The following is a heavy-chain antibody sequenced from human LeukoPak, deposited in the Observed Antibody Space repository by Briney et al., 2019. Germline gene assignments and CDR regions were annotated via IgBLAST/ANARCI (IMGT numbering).Heavy chain of an antibody. V-gene: IGHV3-53*01. D-gene: IGHD5-12*01. J-gene: IGHJ5*02. Sequence: GGSLRLSCAASGFTVSSNYMSWVRQAPGKGLEWVSVIYSGGSTYYADSVKGRFTISRDNAKNSLYLQMNSLKAEDTAVYYCARDGYDLSWFDPWGQGTLVTVSS. CDR2: IYSGGST. CDR1: GFTVSSNY. CDR3: ARDGYDLSWFDP.